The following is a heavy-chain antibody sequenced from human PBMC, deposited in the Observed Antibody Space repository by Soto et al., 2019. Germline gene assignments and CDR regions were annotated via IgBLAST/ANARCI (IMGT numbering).Heavy chain of an antibody. CDR3: ARVAVTFVSYYDFWRGHSPPRRYFDY. Sequence: GASVKVSCKASGYTFTSYGISWVRQAPGQGLEWMGWISPYNGNTKYAQKFQGRVTMTADTSTTTAYMELRSLRSDDTAVYYCARVAVTFVSYYDFWRGHSPPRRYFDYWDKGTLVTVSS. CDR1: GYTFTSYG. CDR2: ISPYNGNT. J-gene: IGHJ4*02. D-gene: IGHD3-3*01. V-gene: IGHV1-18*01.